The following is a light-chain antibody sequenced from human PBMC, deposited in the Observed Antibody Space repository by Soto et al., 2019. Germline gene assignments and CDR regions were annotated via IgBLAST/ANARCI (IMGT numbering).Light chain of an antibody. CDR3: QQSYTTPRT. CDR1: QSISTF. CDR2: AAS. V-gene: IGKV1-39*01. Sequence: DIQTTQSPSSLSASVGDRVSDTCRASQSISTFLNWYQQRPGEAPKLLIYAASSLQSGVPSRFSGSGSGADFTLTIGSLQPEDFATYYCQQSYTTPRTFGQGTKVEVK. J-gene: IGKJ1*01.